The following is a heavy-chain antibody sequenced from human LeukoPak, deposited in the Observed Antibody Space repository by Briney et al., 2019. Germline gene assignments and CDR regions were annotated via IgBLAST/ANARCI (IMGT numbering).Heavy chain of an antibody. D-gene: IGHD3-22*01. Sequence: PSETLSLTCAVYGGSFSGYYWSWIRQPPGKGLEWIGEINHSGSTNYNPSLKSRVTISVDTSKNQFSLKLSSVTAADTAVYYCARHQSSYYDSSGYHAGDYWGQGILVTVSS. CDR3: ARHQSSYYDSSGYHAGDY. CDR2: INHSGST. V-gene: IGHV4-34*01. CDR1: GGSFSGYY. J-gene: IGHJ4*02.